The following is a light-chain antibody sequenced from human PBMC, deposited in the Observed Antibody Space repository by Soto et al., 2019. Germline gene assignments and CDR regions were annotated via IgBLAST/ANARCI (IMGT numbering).Light chain of an antibody. J-gene: IGLJ1*01. CDR3: SCYTTSGNYV. V-gene: IGLV2-14*01. CDR1: ISDVGGYDY. Sequence: QSVLTQPASVSGSPGQSITISCTGTISDVGGYDYVSWYQQHPGKAPKLMIYDVSNRPSGVSNRFSGSKSGHTASLTISGLQAEDEGDYHCSCYTTSGNYVFEPGTKVTVL. CDR2: DVS.